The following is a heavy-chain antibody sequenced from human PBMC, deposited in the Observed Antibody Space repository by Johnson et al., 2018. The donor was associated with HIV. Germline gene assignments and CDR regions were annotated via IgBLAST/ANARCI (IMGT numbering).Heavy chain of an antibody. CDR1: GFTFDDYA. CDR3: AKDKEIGWELRGNAFDI. Sequence: VQLVESGGGLVQPGRSLRLSCAASGFTFDDYAMHWVRQAPGKGLEWVSGISWNSGSMGYADSVKGRFTISRDNAKNSLYLQLNSLRAEDTALYYCAKDKEIGWELRGNAFDIWGQGTMVTVSS. D-gene: IGHD1-26*01. J-gene: IGHJ3*02. V-gene: IGHV3-9*01. CDR2: ISWNSGSM.